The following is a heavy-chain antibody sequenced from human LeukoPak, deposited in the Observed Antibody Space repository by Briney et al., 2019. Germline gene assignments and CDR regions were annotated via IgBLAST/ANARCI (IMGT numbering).Heavy chain of an antibody. CDR2: IYHSGST. CDR1: GYSISSGYY. CDR3: ARTYYYDSSGYYRPYYFDY. V-gene: IGHV4-38-2*02. Sequence: PSETLSLTCTVSGYSISSGYYWGWIRQPPGEGLEWIGSIYHSGSTYYNPSLKSRVTISVDTSKNQFSLKLSSVTAADTAVYYCARTYYYDSSGYYRPYYFDYWGQGTLVTVSS. D-gene: IGHD3-22*01. J-gene: IGHJ4*02.